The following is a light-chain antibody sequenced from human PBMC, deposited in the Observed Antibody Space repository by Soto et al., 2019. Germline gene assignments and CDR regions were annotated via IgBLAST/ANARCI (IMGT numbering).Light chain of an antibody. Sequence: QSALTQPASVSGSPGQSITISCTGTSSDVGGYNYVSWYQQHPGQVPKLTIYEVTKRPSGVSSRFSGSKSGNTASLTISGLQAEDEADYYCRSYTNIDTWVFGGGTKLTVL. V-gene: IGLV2-14*01. CDR3: RSYTNIDTWV. J-gene: IGLJ3*02. CDR2: EVT. CDR1: SSDVGGYNY.